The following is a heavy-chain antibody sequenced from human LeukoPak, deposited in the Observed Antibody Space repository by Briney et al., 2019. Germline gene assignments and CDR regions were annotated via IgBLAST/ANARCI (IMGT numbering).Heavy chain of an antibody. V-gene: IGHV1-2*02. J-gene: IGHJ4*02. D-gene: IGHD6-13*01. CDR2: INPNSGGT. Sequence: ASVKVSCKASGYTFTGYYMHWVRQAPGQGLEWMGWINPNSGGTNYAQKFQGRVTMTRDMSTSTAYMELSSLRSEDTAVYYCAKGHGSSWSFFDYWGQGTLVTVSS. CDR1: GYTFTGYY. CDR3: AKGHGSSWSFFDY.